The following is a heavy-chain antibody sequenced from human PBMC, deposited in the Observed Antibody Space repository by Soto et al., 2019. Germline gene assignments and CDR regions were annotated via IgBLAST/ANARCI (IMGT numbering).Heavy chain of an antibody. D-gene: IGHD3-10*01. Sequence: QVQLVESGGGVVHPGSSLRLSCAASGLTFNSYDMHWVRQAPGKGLEWVALISYDGSNKFYRDSVKGRFTISRDNSKTAVYLQMNSLRPEDTALYYCATDGDENWILEDGSYYYGMAVWGRGTTVIVSS. CDR1: GLTFNSYD. J-gene: IGHJ6*02. CDR2: ISYDGSNK. CDR3: ATDGDENWILEDGSYYYGMAV. V-gene: IGHV3-30*03.